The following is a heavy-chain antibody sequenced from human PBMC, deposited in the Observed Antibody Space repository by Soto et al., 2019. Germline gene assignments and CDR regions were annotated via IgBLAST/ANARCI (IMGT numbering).Heavy chain of an antibody. Sequence: QLQLQESGSGLVKPSQNLSLTCAVSGGSISSGGYSWSWIRQPPGKGLEWIGYIYHSGSTYYNPSLKSRVTISVDRSENQISLKLSSVTAADTAVYYCAAGGWLPRYYWGQGTLVTVSS. CDR1: GGSISSGGYS. CDR2: IYHSGST. V-gene: IGHV4-30-2*01. D-gene: IGHD5-12*01. CDR3: AAGGWLPRYY. J-gene: IGHJ4*02.